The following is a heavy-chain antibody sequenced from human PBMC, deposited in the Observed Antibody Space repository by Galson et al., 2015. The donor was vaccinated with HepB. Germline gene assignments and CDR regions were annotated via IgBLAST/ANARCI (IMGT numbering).Heavy chain of an antibody. V-gene: IGHV2-5*01. CDR3: AHSGNIVATIEAFDY. J-gene: IGHJ4*02. CDR2: IYWNDDK. D-gene: IGHD5-12*01. CDR1: GFSLSTSGVG. Sequence: PALVKPTQTLTLTCTFSGFSLSTSGVGVGWIRQPPGKALEWLALIYWNDDKRYSPSLKSRLTITKDTSKSQVVLTMTNMDPVDTATYYCAHSGNIVATIEAFDYWGQGTLVTVSS.